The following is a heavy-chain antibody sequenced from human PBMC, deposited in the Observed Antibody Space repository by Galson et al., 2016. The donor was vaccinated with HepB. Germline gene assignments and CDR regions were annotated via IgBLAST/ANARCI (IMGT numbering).Heavy chain of an antibody. D-gene: IGHD6-19*01. Sequence: CAISGDSVSSNNVAWNWIRQSPSRGLEWLGRTYYRSTEWYNDYAVSVKSRIIINPHTSKNHFSLQLNSVSPEDTAVYYCARDKSAVAGFYYFDYWGQGILVTVSS. J-gene: IGHJ4*02. V-gene: IGHV6-1*01. CDR2: TYYRSTEWYN. CDR3: ARDKSAVAGFYYFDY. CDR1: GDSVSSNNVA.